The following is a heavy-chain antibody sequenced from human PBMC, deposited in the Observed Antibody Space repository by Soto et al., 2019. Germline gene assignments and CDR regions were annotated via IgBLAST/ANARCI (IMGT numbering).Heavy chain of an antibody. Sequence: EVQLVESGGGLVQPGGSLRLCCAASGFTFSSYEMNWVRQAPGKGLEWVSYISSSGSTIYYADSVKGRFTISRDNAKNSLYLQMNSLRAEDTAVYYCARDHYDNPRLFDYWGQGTLVTVSS. CDR3: ARDHYDNPRLFDY. CDR1: GFTFSSYE. J-gene: IGHJ4*02. CDR2: ISSSGSTI. D-gene: IGHD3-22*01. V-gene: IGHV3-48*03.